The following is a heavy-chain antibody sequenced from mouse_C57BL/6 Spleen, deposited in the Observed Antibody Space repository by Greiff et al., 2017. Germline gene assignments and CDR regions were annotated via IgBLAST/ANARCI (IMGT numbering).Heavy chain of an antibody. J-gene: IGHJ4*01. CDR3: AREGHYYGTSRYYAMDY. V-gene: IGHV1-42*01. Sequence: EVQLQQSGPELVKPGASVKISCKSSGYSFTGYYMNWVKQSPEKSLEWIGEINPSTGGSIYNQKFKAKATLTVDKSSSTAFMQLKSLTSEDSAVYSCAREGHYYGTSRYYAMDYWGQGTSVTVSS. CDR2: INPSTGGS. D-gene: IGHD1-1*01. CDR1: GYSFTGYY.